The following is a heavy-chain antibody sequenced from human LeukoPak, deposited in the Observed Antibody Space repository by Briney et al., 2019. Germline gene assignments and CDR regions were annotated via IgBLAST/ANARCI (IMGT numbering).Heavy chain of an antibody. CDR3: AKDQGGYCSGFSCYSGEYGHFQH. V-gene: IGHV3-23*01. D-gene: IGHD2-2*03. CDR1: GFTFSIYA. J-gene: IGHJ1*01. Sequence: GGSLRLSCAASGFTFSIYAMSWVRQAPGKGLEWVSAISGSGGTTYYADSVKGRFTISRDNSKNTLYLQMNSLRAEDTAVYYCAKDQGGYCSGFSCYSGEYGHFQHWGQGTLVTVSS. CDR2: ISGSGGTT.